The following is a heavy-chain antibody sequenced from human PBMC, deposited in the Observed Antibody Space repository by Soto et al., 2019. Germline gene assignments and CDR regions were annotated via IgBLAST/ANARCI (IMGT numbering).Heavy chain of an antibody. V-gene: IGHV2-5*02. J-gene: IGHJ6*02. Sequence: QITLKESGPTLVKPTQTLTLTCSVSGFSLNTGGLGVGWIRQPPGKALEWLALIYRDDDKRYSPSLRNRLSISKDTSNNLVVFTMTNMDPVDTATYYCIHSRCGGDCLRSYSSHYYYGLDVWGQGTTVTVSS. D-gene: IGHD2-21*02. CDR1: GFSLNTGGLG. CDR2: IYRDDDK. CDR3: IHSRCGGDCLRSYSSHYYYGLDV.